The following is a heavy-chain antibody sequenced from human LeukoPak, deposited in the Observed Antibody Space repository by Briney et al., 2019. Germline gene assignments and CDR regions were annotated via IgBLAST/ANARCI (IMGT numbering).Heavy chain of an antibody. Sequence: PGGSLRLSCAASGFIFNTYVMHWVRQAPGKGLEWLAFIRYDGGNKNYADSVKGRFTISRDNTKNSLYLQMNSLRAEDTAVYYCAKDGGSDPDSFDIWGQGTMVTVSS. J-gene: IGHJ3*02. CDR3: AKDGGSDPDSFDI. CDR1: GFIFNTYV. V-gene: IGHV3-30*02. D-gene: IGHD2-15*01. CDR2: IRYDGGNK.